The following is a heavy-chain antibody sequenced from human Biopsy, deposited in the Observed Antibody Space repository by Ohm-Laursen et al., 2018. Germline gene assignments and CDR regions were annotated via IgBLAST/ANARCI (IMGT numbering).Heavy chain of an antibody. CDR3: ARDRGGARYGMDV. CDR2: IRRNSAII. D-gene: IGHD1-26*01. V-gene: IGHV3-9*01. CDR1: GFTFDDYG. Sequence: SLRLSCAASGFTFDDYGMHWVRQPPGKGLEWVSGIRRNSAIIDYADSVRGRFTISRDNARRFLFLQMNNLKSEDTAFYYCARDRGGARYGMDVWGRGTTVIVSS. J-gene: IGHJ6*02.